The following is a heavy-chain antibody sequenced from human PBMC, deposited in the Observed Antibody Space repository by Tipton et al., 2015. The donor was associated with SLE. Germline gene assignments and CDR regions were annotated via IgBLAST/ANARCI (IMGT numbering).Heavy chain of an antibody. CDR3: ARDQSKMVYAT. V-gene: IGHV3-66*02. CDR1: GFTVSSNY. CDR2: IYSGGST. D-gene: IGHD2-8*01. J-gene: IGHJ4*02. Sequence: SLRLSCAASGFTVSSNYMSWVRQAPGKGLEWVSVIYSGGSTYYADSVKGRFTISRDNSKNTLYLQMNSLRAEDTAVYYCARDQSKMVYATWGQGTLVTVSS.